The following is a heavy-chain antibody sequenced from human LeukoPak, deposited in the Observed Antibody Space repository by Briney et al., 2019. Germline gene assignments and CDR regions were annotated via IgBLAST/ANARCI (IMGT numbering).Heavy chain of an antibody. CDR3: VRTLGGYTYGPFDY. CDR1: GGSISSYY. D-gene: IGHD5-18*01. Sequence: SETLSLTCTVSGGSISSYYWSWLRQPPGKGLEWIGYVFNSGGSNYNPSLQSRVTMSVDTSKNQFSLKLSSVTAADTAVYYCVRTLGGYTYGPFDYWGQGTLVTVSS. V-gene: IGHV4-59*01. J-gene: IGHJ4*02. CDR2: VFNSGGS.